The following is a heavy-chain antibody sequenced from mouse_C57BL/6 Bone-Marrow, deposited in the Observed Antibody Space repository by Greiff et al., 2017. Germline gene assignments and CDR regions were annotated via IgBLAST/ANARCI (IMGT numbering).Heavy chain of an antibody. CDR1: GFNIKDDY. V-gene: IGHV14-4*01. J-gene: IGHJ2*01. CDR2: IDPENGDT. D-gene: IGHD1-1*01. Sequence: VQLQQSGAELVRPGASVKLSCTASGFNIKDDYMHWVKQRPEQGLEWIGWIDPENGDTEYASKFQGKATITADTSSNTAYLQLSSLTSEDTAVYYCTSYYYGSSYFDYWGQGTTLTGSS. CDR3: TSYYYGSSYFDY.